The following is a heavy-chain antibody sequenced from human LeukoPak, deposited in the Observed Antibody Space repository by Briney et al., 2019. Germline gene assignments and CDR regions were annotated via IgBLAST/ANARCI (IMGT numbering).Heavy chain of an antibody. Sequence: SETLSLTCAVYGGSFSGYYWSWIRQPPGKGLEWIGEINHSGSTNYNPSLKSRVTISVDTSKNQFSLKLSSVTAADTAVYYCATEYYDLWSGYSRTRFDPWGQGTLVTVSS. V-gene: IGHV4-34*01. CDR2: INHSGST. CDR1: GGSFSGYY. CDR3: ATEYYDLWSGYSRTRFDP. J-gene: IGHJ5*02. D-gene: IGHD3-3*01.